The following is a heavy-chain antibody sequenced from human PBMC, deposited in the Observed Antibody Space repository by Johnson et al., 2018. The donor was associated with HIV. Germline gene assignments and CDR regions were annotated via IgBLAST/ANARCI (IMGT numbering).Heavy chain of an antibody. V-gene: IGHV3-30-3*01. CDR2: ISYDGGNN. Sequence: QEQLVESGGGLIQPGGSLRLSCAASGFTFSSYWMHWVRQAPGKGLEWVAVISYDGGNNYYADSVKGRFTISRDNSRNTLYLQMNSLRAEDTAVYYCARRDSGSLSFDIWGQGTMVTVSS. CDR3: ARRDSGSLSFDI. J-gene: IGHJ3*02. D-gene: IGHD1-26*01. CDR1: GFTFSSYW.